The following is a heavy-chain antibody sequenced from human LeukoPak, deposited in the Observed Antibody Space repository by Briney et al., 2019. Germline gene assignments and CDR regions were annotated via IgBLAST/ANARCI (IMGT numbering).Heavy chain of an antibody. Sequence: QVQLQESGPGLVKPSETLSLTCTVSGGSISSYYWSWIRQLPGKGLEWIGYIYYSGSTNYNPSLKSRVTISVDTSKDQFSLNLTSVTAADTALYYCARERAYAGTYSYFDYWGQGILVTVSS. CDR1: GGSISSYY. CDR3: ARERAYAGTYSYFDY. CDR2: IYYSGST. V-gene: IGHV4-59*12. D-gene: IGHD1-26*01. J-gene: IGHJ4*02.